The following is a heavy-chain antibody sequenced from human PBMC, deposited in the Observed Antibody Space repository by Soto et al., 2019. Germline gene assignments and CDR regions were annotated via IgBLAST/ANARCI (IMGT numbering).Heavy chain of an antibody. CDR1: GYTFTSYD. CDR3: ARGFYCSGGSCYFHLDY. CDR2: MNPNSGNT. J-gene: IGHJ4*02. D-gene: IGHD2-15*01. V-gene: IGHV1-8*01. Sequence: QVQLVQSGAEVKKPGASVKVSCKASGYTFTSYDINWVRQATGQGLEWMGWMNPNSGNTGYEQKFQRRVTRTRNTSISTAYMELSSLRSEDTAVYYCARGFYCSGGSCYFHLDYWVQGTLVTVSS.